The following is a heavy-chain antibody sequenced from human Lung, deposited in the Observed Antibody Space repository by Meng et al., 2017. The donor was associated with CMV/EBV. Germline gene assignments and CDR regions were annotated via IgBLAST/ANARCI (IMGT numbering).Heavy chain of an antibody. CDR3: ARGRDIVLVPAAPDLAY. J-gene: IGHJ4*02. V-gene: IGHV3-21*06. D-gene: IGHD2-2*01. CDR2: ISSGSGYI. CDR1: GFTFSDYS. Sequence: GGSLRLSCAASGFTFSDYSMNWVRQAPGKGLEWVSSISSGSGYIYYADAVRGRFTISRDNAKNSLYLQMNSLRAEDTAVYFCARGRDIVLVPAAPDLAYWGQGTLVTVSS.